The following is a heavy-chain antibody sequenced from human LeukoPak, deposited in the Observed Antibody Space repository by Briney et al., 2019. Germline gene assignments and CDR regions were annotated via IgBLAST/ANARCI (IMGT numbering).Heavy chain of an antibody. CDR3: AKEKGGYSSSWYVLRPYYYGMDV. CDR2: ISYDGSNK. J-gene: IGHJ6*02. CDR1: GFTFSSYG. D-gene: IGHD6-13*01. Sequence: GGSLRLSCAASGFTFSSYGMHWVRQAPGKGLEWVAVISYDGSNKYYADSVKGRFTISRDNSKNTLYLQMNSLRAEDTAVYYCAKEKGGYSSSWYVLRPYYYGMDVWGQGTTVTVSS. V-gene: IGHV3-30*18.